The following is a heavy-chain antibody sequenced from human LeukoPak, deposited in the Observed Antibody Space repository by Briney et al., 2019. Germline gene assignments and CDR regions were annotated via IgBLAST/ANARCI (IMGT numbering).Heavy chain of an antibody. J-gene: IGHJ4*02. CDR3: ARVGREYSSSSPPDY. Sequence: GGSLRLSCVVSGFTFSTYWMHWVRQGPGKGLVWVSRIDSGGSNTLYADSVRGRFTISRDNAKNTLYLQMNSLRVEDAAMYYCARVGREYSSSSPPDYWGQGTLVTVSS. V-gene: IGHV3-74*01. D-gene: IGHD6-6*01. CDR2: IDSGGSNT. CDR1: GFTFSTYW.